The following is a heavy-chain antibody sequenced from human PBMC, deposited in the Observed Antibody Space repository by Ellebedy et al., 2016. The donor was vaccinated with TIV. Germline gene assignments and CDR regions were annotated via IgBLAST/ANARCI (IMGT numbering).Heavy chain of an antibody. D-gene: IGHD5-12*01. CDR2: IKSRTDGGTT. Sequence: GESLKISCAASGFTFTTAWMNWVRQAPGTGLEWVGRIKSRTDGGTTDYAAPVNGRFTISRDDSKNTLYLQMNSLKTEDTAVYYCTTDPHVAIPWGQGTLVTVSS. CDR1: GFTFTTAW. J-gene: IGHJ5*02. CDR3: TTDPHVAIP. V-gene: IGHV3-15*07.